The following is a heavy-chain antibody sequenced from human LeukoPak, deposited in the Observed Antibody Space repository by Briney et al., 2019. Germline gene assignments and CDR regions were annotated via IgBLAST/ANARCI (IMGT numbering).Heavy chain of an antibody. CDR1: GFTVSSNY. V-gene: IGHV3-66*01. CDR3: ARDSSGWPFDY. CDR2: IYSGGST. Sequence: GGSLRLSCAASGFTVSSNYMSWVRQAPGKGLEWVSVIYSGGSTYYADSVKGRFTISRDNSKDTLYLQMNSLRAEDTAVYYCARDSSGWPFDYWGQGTLVTVSS. J-gene: IGHJ4*02. D-gene: IGHD6-19*01.